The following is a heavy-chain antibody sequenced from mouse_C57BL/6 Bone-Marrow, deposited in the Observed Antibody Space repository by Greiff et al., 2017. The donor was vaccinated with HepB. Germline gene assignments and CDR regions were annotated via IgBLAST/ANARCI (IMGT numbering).Heavy chain of an antibody. CDR1: GFTFSDFY. J-gene: IGHJ1*03. Sequence: EVQLVESGGGLVQSGRSLRLSCATSGFTFSDFYMEWVRQAPGKGLEWIAASRNKANDYTTEYSAPVKGRFIVSRATSQRILYLQMNALRAEDTAIYYCAREAYGRSYAYWYLDVWCTGATVTGSS. V-gene: IGHV7-1*01. CDR2: SRNKANDYTT. D-gene: IGHD1-1*01. CDR3: AREAYGRSYAYWYLDV.